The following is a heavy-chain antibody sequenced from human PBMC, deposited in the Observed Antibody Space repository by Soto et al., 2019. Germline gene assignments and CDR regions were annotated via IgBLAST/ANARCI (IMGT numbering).Heavy chain of an antibody. J-gene: IGHJ4*02. CDR1: GGSISSYY. CDR3: ARARWGYFDWFPYY. D-gene: IGHD3-9*01. V-gene: IGHV4-59*01. CDR2: IYYSGST. Sequence: SETLSLTCTVSGGSISSYYWSWIRQPPGKGLEWIGYIYYSGSTNYNPSLKSRVTISVDTSKNQFSLKLSSVTAADTAVYYCARARWGYFDWFPYYWGQGTLVTVSS.